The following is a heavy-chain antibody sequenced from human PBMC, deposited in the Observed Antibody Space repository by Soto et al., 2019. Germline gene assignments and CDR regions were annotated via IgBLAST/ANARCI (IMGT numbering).Heavy chain of an antibody. V-gene: IGHV1-18*01. D-gene: IGHD3-22*01. CDR1: GYTFTTYG. CDR2: ISTYNGNT. J-gene: IGHJ5*02. Sequence: QVQLVQSGGEVKKPGASVKVSCKASGYTFTTYGITWVRQAPGQGLEYLGWISTYNGNTDFAQRVQNRLTLTTDTSTSTAYMELRSLSPDDTAVYYCARAKVLITPNWFEPWGQGTLVTVSS. CDR3: ARAKVLITPNWFEP.